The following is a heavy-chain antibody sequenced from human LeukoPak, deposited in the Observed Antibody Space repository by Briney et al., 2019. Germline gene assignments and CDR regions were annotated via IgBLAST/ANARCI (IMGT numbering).Heavy chain of an antibody. CDR3: AKDRIVLLVYASYLDY. CDR2: ISGSSSST. V-gene: IGHV3-23*01. J-gene: IGHJ4*02. D-gene: IGHD2-8*01. Sequence: PGGSLRLSCAASGFTFSSYDMSWVRRAPGRGLEWGSAISGSSSSTYYADSVKGRFTISRDNSKNTLYLQMNSLRAGDTAVYYCAKDRIVLLVYASYLDYGGQGTLVTVPS. CDR1: GFTFSSYD.